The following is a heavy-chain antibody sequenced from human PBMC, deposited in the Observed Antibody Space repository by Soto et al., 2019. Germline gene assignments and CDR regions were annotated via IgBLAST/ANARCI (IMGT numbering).Heavy chain of an antibody. CDR1: GFSLNTGGVG. D-gene: IGHD6-19*01. J-gene: IGHJ4*02. Sequence: QITLKESGPTVVKPTQTLTLTCSLSGFSLNTGGVGVGWIRQPPGKALEWLAVIYWDDDKSWNPSLRDRLTSNRDSSDDQVGLTVTNMDPVDTGTYYCARRRGGFGGGWTTPYFDYWGQGTLVTVSS. CDR3: ARRRGGFGGGWTTPYFDY. V-gene: IGHV2-5*02. CDR2: IYWDDDK.